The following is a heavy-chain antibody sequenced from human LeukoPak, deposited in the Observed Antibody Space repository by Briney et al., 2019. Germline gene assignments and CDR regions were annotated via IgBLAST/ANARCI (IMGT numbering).Heavy chain of an antibody. J-gene: IGHJ4*02. Sequence: GGSLRLSCAASGFTFGIYEMNWVRQAPGKGLERVSYVSSSGTTMYYADSVKGRFTISRDNAKNSLYLQMNSLRAEDTALYYCARVAGEDGDYFFDYWGQGTLVTVSS. D-gene: IGHD4-17*01. V-gene: IGHV3-48*03. CDR3: ARVAGEDGDYFFDY. CDR2: VSSSGTTM. CDR1: GFTFGIYE.